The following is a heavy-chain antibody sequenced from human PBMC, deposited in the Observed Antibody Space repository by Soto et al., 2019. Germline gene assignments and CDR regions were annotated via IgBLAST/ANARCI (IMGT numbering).Heavy chain of an antibody. CDR3: ATYVPAALLGQGRLGSRINTPCDY. V-gene: IGHV1-69*12. D-gene: IGHD2-2*01. Sequence: QVQLVQSGAEVKKPGSSVKVSCKASGGTFSSYAISWVRQAPGQGLEWMGGIIPIFGTANYAQKFQGRVTITADESTSTAYMELSSLRSADTAVYYCATYVPAALLGQGRLGSRINTPCDYWGQGTLVTVSS. J-gene: IGHJ4*02. CDR2: IIPIFGTA. CDR1: GGTFSSYA.